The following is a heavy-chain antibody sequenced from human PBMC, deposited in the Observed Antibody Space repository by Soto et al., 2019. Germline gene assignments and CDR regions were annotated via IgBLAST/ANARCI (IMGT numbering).Heavy chain of an antibody. CDR1: GGSISSSNW. D-gene: IGHD1-26*01. J-gene: IGHJ6*03. V-gene: IGHV4-4*02. CDR2: IHHSRST. Sequence: QVQLQESGPGLVKPSETLSLTCAVSGGSISSSNWWSWVRQTAGKGLEWIGQIHHSRSTNYSPSLSSRATISVDNSKNRFTMNMNSVTSADTAVYYCARGGYYFYMDVWGKGTTVTVSS. CDR3: ARGGYYFYMDV.